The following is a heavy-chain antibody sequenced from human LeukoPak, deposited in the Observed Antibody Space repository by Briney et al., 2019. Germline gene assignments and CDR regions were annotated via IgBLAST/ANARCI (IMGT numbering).Heavy chain of an antibody. Sequence: ASVKVSCKASGGTFSSYAISWLRQAPGQGLEWMGRIIPIFGTANYAQKFQGRVTITTDESKSTAYMELSSLRSEDTAVYYCARGQGIIAVALDVWGKGTTVTVSS. CDR1: GGTFSSYA. CDR2: IIPIFGTA. D-gene: IGHD6-19*01. J-gene: IGHJ6*04. CDR3: ARGQGIIAVALDV. V-gene: IGHV1-69*05.